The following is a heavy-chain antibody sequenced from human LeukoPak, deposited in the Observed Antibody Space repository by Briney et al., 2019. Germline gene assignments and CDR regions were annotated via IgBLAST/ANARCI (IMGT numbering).Heavy chain of an antibody. V-gene: IGHV4-59*01. J-gene: IGHJ4*02. CDR1: GGSISSYY. D-gene: IGHD3-22*01. CDR2: IYYSGST. Sequence: SETLSLTCTVSGGSISSYYWSWIRQPPGKGLEWIGYIYYSGSTNYNPSLKSRVTISVDTSKNQFSLKLSSVTAADTAVYYCARVLPDYYDSSGYSGGVGFDYWGQGTLVTVSS. CDR3: ARVLPDYYDSSGYSGGVGFDY.